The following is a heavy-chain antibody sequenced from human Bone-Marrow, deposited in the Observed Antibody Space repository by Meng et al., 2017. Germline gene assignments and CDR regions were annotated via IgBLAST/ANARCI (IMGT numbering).Heavy chain of an antibody. Sequence: GSLRLSCTVSGYSISSGYYWGWIRQPPGKGLEWIGSIYHSGSTNYNPSLKSRVTISVDKSKNQFSLKLSSVTSADTAVYYCARDLGSTEYYYYGMDVWGQGTTVTVSS. CDR3: ARDLGSTEYYYYGMDV. D-gene: IGHD5/OR15-5a*01. V-gene: IGHV4-38-2*02. CDR2: IYHSGST. J-gene: IGHJ6*02. CDR1: GYSISSGYY.